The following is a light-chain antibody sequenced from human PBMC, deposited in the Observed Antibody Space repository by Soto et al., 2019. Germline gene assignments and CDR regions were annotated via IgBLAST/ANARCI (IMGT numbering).Light chain of an antibody. CDR3: QQLERYPST. CDR2: AAS. J-gene: IGKJ4*01. Sequence: IQLTQSPSSLSASVGDRATITCRASQGINSFLAWYQQKKGKAPKILIYAASTLQSGVPSRFRGSGSGTDFTLTISRLQPEDFETYYCQQLERYPSTFGGGTKVDIK. V-gene: IGKV1-9*01. CDR1: QGINSF.